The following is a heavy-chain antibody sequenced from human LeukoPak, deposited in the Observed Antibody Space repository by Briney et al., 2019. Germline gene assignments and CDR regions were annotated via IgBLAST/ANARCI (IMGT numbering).Heavy chain of an antibody. V-gene: IGHV4-59*01. CDR1: GGSISSYY. CDR2: IYYSGST. Sequence: SGTLSLTCTVSGGSISSYYWGWIRQPPGKGLEWIGYIYYSGSTNYNPSLKSRVTISVDTSKNQFSLKLSSVTAADTAVYYCARDASSSGWLRAFDIWGQGTMVTVSS. J-gene: IGHJ3*02. D-gene: IGHD6-19*01. CDR3: ARDASSSGWLRAFDI.